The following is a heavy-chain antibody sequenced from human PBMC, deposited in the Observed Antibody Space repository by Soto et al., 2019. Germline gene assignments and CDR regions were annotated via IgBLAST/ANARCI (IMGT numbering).Heavy chain of an antibody. CDR3: ERDNAAGWFDP. J-gene: IGHJ5*02. CDR2: IYYSGST. Sequence: SETLSLTCTVSGGSISSYYWSWIRQPPGKGLEWIGYIYYSGSTNYNPSLKSRVTISVDTSKNQFSLKLSSVTAADTAVYYCERDNAAGWFDPWGQGTLVTVSS. CDR1: GGSISSYY. V-gene: IGHV4-59*01. D-gene: IGHD6-13*01.